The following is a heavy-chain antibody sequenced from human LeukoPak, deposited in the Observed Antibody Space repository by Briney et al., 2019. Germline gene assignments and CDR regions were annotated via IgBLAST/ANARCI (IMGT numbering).Heavy chain of an antibody. CDR3: ARASDFWSGYSFDY. CDR1: GGSISSSSYY. Sequence: SETLSLTCTVSGGSISSSSYYWGWIRQPPGKGLEWIGSIYYSGSTYYNPSLKSRVTISVDTSKNQFSLKLSSVTAADTAVYYCARASDFWSGYSFDYWGQGTLVTVSS. J-gene: IGHJ4*02. V-gene: IGHV4-39*01. CDR2: IYYSGST. D-gene: IGHD3-3*01.